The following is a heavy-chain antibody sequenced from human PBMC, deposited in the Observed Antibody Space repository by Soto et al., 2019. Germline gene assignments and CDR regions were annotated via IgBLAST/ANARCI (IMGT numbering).Heavy chain of an antibody. J-gene: IGHJ4*02. Sequence: EVQLLESGGGLVQPGGSLRLSCAASGFTFSSYAMSWVRQAPGKGLEWVSAISGSGGSTYYADSVKGRFTISRDNYNNTLYLEINSLRAEDKAVYSCSKAVWSCSSTSGYASDFDYWGQGTLVTVSS. CDR2: ISGSGGST. CDR3: SKAVWSCSSTSGYASDFDY. V-gene: IGHV3-23*01. CDR1: GFTFSSYA. D-gene: IGHD2-2*01.